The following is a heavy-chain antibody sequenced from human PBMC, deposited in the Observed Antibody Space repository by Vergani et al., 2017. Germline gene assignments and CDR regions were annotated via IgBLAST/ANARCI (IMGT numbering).Heavy chain of an antibody. CDR3: ARNRREYCGGDCYSLGWFDP. CDR1: GFTFSSYS. CDR2: INSSSSTI. V-gene: IGHV3-48*02. D-gene: IGHD2-21*01. Sequence: EVQLVESGGGLVQPGGSLRLSCAASGFTFSSYSMNWVRQAPGKGLEWVSYINSSSSTIYYADSVKGRFTISRDNAKNSLYLQMNSLRDEDTAVYYCARNRREYCGGDCYSLGWFDPWGEGTLVTASS. J-gene: IGHJ5*02.